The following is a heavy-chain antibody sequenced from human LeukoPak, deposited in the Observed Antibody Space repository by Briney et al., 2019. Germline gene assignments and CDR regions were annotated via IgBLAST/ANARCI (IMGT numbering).Heavy chain of an antibody. D-gene: IGHD6-19*01. J-gene: IGHJ4*02. V-gene: IGHV4-34*01. CDR3: ARRRGWYFDY. CDR2: INHSGST. CDR1: GGSFSGYY. Sequence: SETLSLTCAVYGGSFSGYYWSWIRQPPGKGLEWIGEINHSGSTNYNPSLKSRVTISVDTSKNQFSLKLSSVTAADTAVYYCARRRGWYFDYWGQGTLATVSS.